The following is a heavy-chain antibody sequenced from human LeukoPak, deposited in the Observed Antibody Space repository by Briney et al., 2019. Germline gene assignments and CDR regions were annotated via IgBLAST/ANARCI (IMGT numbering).Heavy chain of an antibody. Sequence: ASVKVSCKASGYTFTGYYMHWVRQAPGQGLEWMGWINPNSGGTNYAQKFQGRVTMTRDTSISTAYMELSRLRSDDTAVYYCARTGESRIWFGENYYMDVWGKGTTVTISS. V-gene: IGHV1-2*02. CDR1: GYTFTGYY. CDR3: ARTGESRIWFGENYYMDV. D-gene: IGHD3-10*01. CDR2: INPNSGGT. J-gene: IGHJ6*03.